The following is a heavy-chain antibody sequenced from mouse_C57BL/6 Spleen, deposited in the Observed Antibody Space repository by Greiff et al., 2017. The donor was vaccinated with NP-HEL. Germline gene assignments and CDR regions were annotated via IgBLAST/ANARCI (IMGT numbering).Heavy chain of an antibody. Sequence: EVKLVESGEGLVKPGGSLKLSCAASGFTFSSYAMSWVRQTPEKRLEWVAYISSGGDYIYYADTVKGRFTISRDNARNTLYLQMSSLKSEDTARYYCTRGKTVFDYWGQGTTLTVSS. V-gene: IGHV5-9-1*02. CDR1: GFTFSSYA. CDR3: TRGKTVFDY. CDR2: ISSGGDYI. J-gene: IGHJ2*01. D-gene: IGHD4-1*01.